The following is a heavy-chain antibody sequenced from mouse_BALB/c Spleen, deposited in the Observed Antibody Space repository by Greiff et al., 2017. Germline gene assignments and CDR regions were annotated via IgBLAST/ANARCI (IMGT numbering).Heavy chain of an antibody. CDR2: ISSGGGST. CDR3: ARRNWDGYYFDY. J-gene: IGHJ2*01. Sequence: EVQRVESGGGLVKPGGSLKLSCAASGFAFSSYDMSWVRQTPEKRLEWVAYISSGGGSTYYPDTVKGRFTISRDNAKNTLYLQMSSLKSEDTAMYYCARRNWDGYYFDYWGQGTTLTVSS. V-gene: IGHV5-12-1*01. D-gene: IGHD4-1*01. CDR1: GFAFSSYD.